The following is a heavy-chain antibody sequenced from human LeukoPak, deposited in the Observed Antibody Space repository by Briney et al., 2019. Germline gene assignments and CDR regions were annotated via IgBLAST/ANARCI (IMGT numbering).Heavy chain of an antibody. CDR3: AKQFGQAVAGTEDY. D-gene: IGHD6-19*01. Sequence: GGSLRLSCAASGFTFSSYAMSWVRQAPGKGLEWVSAISGSGGSTYYADSVKGRFTISRDNSKNTLYLQMNSLRAEDTAVYYCAKQFGQAVAGTEDYWGQGTLVTVSS. CDR2: ISGSGGST. J-gene: IGHJ4*02. V-gene: IGHV3-23*01. CDR1: GFTFSSYA.